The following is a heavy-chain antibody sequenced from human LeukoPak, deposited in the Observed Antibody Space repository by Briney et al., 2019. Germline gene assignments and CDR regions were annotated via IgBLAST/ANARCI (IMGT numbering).Heavy chain of an antibody. CDR1: GYTFTGSGWY. CDR3: ARDGPAQMVDFDY. V-gene: IGHV1-2*02. CDR2: IHPNNGAT. D-gene: IGHD3-10*01. J-gene: IGHJ4*02. Sequence: GSVKVSCKASGYTFTGSGWYLYWLRRAPGQGLECVGWIHPNNGATLYAQKFQGSVAMTTDTSISTAYMELSRLRPDDTAMYYCARDGPAQMVDFDYWGQGTLVTVSS.